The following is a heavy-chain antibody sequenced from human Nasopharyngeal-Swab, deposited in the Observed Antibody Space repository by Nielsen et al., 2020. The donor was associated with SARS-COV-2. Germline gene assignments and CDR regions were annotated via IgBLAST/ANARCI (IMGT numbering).Heavy chain of an antibody. D-gene: IGHD2-2*01. CDR1: GGSVSSNDW. J-gene: IGHJ6*03. V-gene: IGHV4-4*02. CDR2: VSHSGSI. Sequence: SETLSLTCAASGGSVSSNDWWTWVRQSPGKGLEWTGEVSHSGSINYNPSLKSRFTLSMDKSKRQFSLRLTSVSAADTAVYFGARGDLVVVPSPILGLGPFFYYFYLDVWGKGTTVIVSS. CDR3: ARGDLVVVPSPILGLGPFFYYFYLDV.